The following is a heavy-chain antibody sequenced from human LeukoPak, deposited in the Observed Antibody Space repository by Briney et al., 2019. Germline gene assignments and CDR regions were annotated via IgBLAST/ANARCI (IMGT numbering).Heavy chain of an antibody. Sequence: GGSLRLSCAASGFTFSSYAMSWVRQAPGKGLEWVSGISGSGGSTYYAHSVKGRFTISRDNSKNTPYLQMNSLRAEDTAVYYCGKSIRQIAVAASPDYWGQGTLVTVS. CDR2: ISGSGGST. CDR3: GKSIRQIAVAASPDY. CDR1: GFTFSSYA. V-gene: IGHV3-23*01. J-gene: IGHJ4*02. D-gene: IGHD6-19*01.